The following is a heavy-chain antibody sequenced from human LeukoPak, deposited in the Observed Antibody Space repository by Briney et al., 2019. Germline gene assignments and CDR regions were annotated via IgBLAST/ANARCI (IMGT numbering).Heavy chain of an antibody. Sequence: SVRVACKASGFTFTTSAVQWVRQARGQRLEWIGWIVVGSGNTNYAQKFQERVTITRDMSTSTAYMELSSLRSEDTAVYYCARGHSVDSNPDYWGQGNLVTVSS. CDR3: ARGHSVDSNPDY. V-gene: IGHV1-58*01. J-gene: IGHJ4*02. D-gene: IGHD3-22*01. CDR1: GFTFTTSA. CDR2: IVVGSGNT.